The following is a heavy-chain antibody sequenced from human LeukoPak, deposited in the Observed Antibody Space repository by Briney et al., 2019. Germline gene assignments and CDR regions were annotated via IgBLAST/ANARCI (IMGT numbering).Heavy chain of an antibody. CDR3: ASEVPPYDSSGYSEN. V-gene: IGHV4-59*08. D-gene: IGHD3-22*01. J-gene: IGHJ4*02. Sequence: SETLSLTCTVSGGSISSYYWSWIRQPPGKGLKWIGNIYYSGYTTYSPSLRSRVTISVDTSKNQFSLKLSSVTAADTAVYYCASEVPPYDSSGYSENWGQGTLVTVSS. CDR1: GGSISSYY. CDR2: IYYSGYT.